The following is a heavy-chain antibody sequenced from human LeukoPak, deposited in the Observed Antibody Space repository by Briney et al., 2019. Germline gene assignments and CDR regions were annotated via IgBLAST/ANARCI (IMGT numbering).Heavy chain of an antibody. CDR2: IRYDGSNK. CDR1: GFTFSSYG. J-gene: IGHJ6*03. Sequence: PGGSLRLSCAASGFTFSSYGMHWVRQAPGKGLEGVAFIRYDGSNKYYADSVKGRFTISRDNSKNTLYLQMNSLRAEDTAVYYCAKDRRGDYYYYMDVWGKGTTVTVSS. V-gene: IGHV3-30*02. D-gene: IGHD3-10*01. CDR3: AKDRRGDYYYYMDV.